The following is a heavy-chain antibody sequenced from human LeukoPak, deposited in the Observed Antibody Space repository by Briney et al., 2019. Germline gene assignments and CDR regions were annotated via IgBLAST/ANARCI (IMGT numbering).Heavy chain of an antibody. CDR1: GYSISSGYY. Sequence: SSETLSLTCTVSGYSISSGYYWGWIRQPPGKGLEWIGSIYHSGSTYYNPSLKSRVTISVDTSKNQFSLKLSSVTAADTAVYYCARLRIRYSGYEPLDYWGQGTLVTVSS. V-gene: IGHV4-38-2*02. CDR2: IYHSGST. J-gene: IGHJ4*02. CDR3: ARLRIRYSGYEPLDY. D-gene: IGHD5-12*01.